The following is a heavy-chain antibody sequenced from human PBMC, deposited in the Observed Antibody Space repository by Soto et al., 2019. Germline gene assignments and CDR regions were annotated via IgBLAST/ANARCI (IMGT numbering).Heavy chain of an antibody. CDR2: IYYSGST. CDR1: GGSISSSSYY. CDR3: AASSGVWFGTVSWFDP. V-gene: IGHV4-39*01. D-gene: IGHD3-10*01. J-gene: IGHJ5*02. Sequence: SETLSLTCTVSGGSISSSSYYWGWIRQPPGKGLEWIGSIYYSGSTYYNPSLKSRVTISVDTSKNQFSLKLSSVTAADTAVYYCAASSGVWFGTVSWFDPWGQGTLVTVSS.